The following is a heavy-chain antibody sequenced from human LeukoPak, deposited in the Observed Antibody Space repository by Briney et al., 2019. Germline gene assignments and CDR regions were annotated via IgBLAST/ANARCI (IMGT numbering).Heavy chain of an antibody. V-gene: IGHV3-66*01. Sequence: GGSLRLSCAASGFTVSSNYMSWVRQAPGKGLEWGSVIYRGGSTYYADSVKGRFTISRDNSKITLYLQMNSLRAEDTAVYYCARGPSLYYYDSSGPLDYWGQGTLVTVSS. CDR2: IYRGGST. D-gene: IGHD3-22*01. CDR1: GFTVSSNY. J-gene: IGHJ4*02. CDR3: ARGPSLYYYDSSGPLDY.